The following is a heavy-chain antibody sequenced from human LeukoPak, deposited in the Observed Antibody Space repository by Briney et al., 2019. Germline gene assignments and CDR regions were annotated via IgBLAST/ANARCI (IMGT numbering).Heavy chain of an antibody. J-gene: IGHJ3*02. D-gene: IGHD5-18*01. Sequence: GGSLRLSCAASGFTFSTYRMSRVRQAPGKGLEWVANIKQDGSEKHYVDSGKGRFTISRDNAKNSLYLQMNSLRAEDTAVYYCARGLGSYAYSDAFDIWGQGTMVTVSS. CDR3: ARGLGSYAYSDAFDI. CDR2: IKQDGSEK. CDR1: GFTFSTYR. V-gene: IGHV3-7*01.